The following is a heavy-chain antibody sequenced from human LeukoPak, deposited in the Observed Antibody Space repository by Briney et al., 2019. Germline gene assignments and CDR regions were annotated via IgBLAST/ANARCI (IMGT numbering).Heavy chain of an antibody. Sequence: SETLSLTCAVYGGSFSGYYWSWIRQPPGKGLEWIGEINHSGSTNYNPSLKSRVTMSVDTSKNQFSLKLSSVTAADTAVYYCAGGYDILTGYYTGWGQGTLVTVSS. CDR1: GGSFSGYY. CDR3: AGGYDILTGYYTG. CDR2: INHSGST. D-gene: IGHD3-9*01. V-gene: IGHV4-34*01. J-gene: IGHJ4*02.